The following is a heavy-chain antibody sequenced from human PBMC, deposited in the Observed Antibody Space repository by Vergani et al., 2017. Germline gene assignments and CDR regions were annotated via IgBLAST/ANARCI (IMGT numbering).Heavy chain of an antibody. V-gene: IGHV1-46*03. CDR1: GYTFSNYY. J-gene: IGHJ4*02. CDR3: ARGDYGILTGYRY. CDR2: INPSGGHT. D-gene: IGHD3-9*01. Sequence: QVQVVQSGAAVKKSGASVKVSCKTSGYTFSNYYMHWVRQAPGQGLEWMGIINPSGGHTNYAQKFQGRVTMNRDTSTSTVYMERSSLRSEDTPIYYCARGDYGILTGYRYWGQGTLVTVSA.